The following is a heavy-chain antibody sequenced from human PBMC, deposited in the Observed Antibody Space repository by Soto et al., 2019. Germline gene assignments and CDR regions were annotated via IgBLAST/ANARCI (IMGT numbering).Heavy chain of an antibody. Sequence: EVQLVESGGGLVKPGGSLRLSCAASGFTFSSYSMNWVRQAPGKGLEWVSSISSSSSYIYYAESVKGRFTISRDNAKNSLYLQMNSLSAEDTAVYYCARDSYYDFWSGYYTALYYYYGMDVWGQGTTVTVSS. CDR2: ISSSSSYI. J-gene: IGHJ6*02. D-gene: IGHD3-3*01. CDR3: ARDSYYDFWSGYYTALYYYYGMDV. CDR1: GFTFSSYS. V-gene: IGHV3-21*01.